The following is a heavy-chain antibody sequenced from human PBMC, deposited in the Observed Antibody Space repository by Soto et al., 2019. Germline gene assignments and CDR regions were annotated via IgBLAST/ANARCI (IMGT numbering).Heavy chain of an antibody. Sequence: QVQLQESGPGLVQPSQTLSLTCTVSGGSISSGGYYWSWIRQHPGTGLEWIGHISYSGSTYYNTSPXGXXTISVDTSRYQFSLIVNSVTAADTAVYYCARGVLHWGQGTLVTVSS. V-gene: IGHV4-31*03. J-gene: IGHJ4*01. CDR1: GGSISSGGYY. CDR3: ARGVLH. CDR2: ISYSGST.